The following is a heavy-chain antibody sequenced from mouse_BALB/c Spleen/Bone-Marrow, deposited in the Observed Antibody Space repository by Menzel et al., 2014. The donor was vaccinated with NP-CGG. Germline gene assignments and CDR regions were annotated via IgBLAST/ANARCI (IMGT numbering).Heavy chain of an antibody. CDR2: INSNGGST. Sequence: EVQGVESGGGLVQPGGSLKLSCAASGFTFSSYGMSWVRQTPDKRLELVASINSNGGSTYYPDSVKGRFTISRENAKNTLSLQMSSLKSEDTAMYYCARGNYGNYVDYFDYWGQGTTLTVSS. D-gene: IGHD2-1*01. V-gene: IGHV5-6-3*01. J-gene: IGHJ2*01. CDR3: ARGNYGNYVDYFDY. CDR1: GFTFSSYG.